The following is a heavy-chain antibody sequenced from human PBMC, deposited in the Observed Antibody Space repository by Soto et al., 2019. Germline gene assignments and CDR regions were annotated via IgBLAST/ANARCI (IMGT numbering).Heavy chain of an antibody. Sequence: QITLKESGPTLVKPTQTLTLTCTFSGFSLSTGGVGVGWISQPPGKALEWLALIYWDNDKRYSPSLKSRLTVTKDTSKNQVVLTMTNMDPVDTATYYCVHSRCGGDCLRSYSSHYYYGMDVWGQGSTVTVFS. J-gene: IGHJ6*02. CDR2: IYWDNDK. CDR1: GFSLSTGGVG. V-gene: IGHV2-5*02. D-gene: IGHD2-21*02. CDR3: VHSRCGGDCLRSYSSHYYYGMDV.